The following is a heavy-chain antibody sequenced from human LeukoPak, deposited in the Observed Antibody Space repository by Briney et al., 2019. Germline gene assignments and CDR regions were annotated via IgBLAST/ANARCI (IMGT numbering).Heavy chain of an antibody. J-gene: IGHJ4*02. CDR2: INEDGSST. Sequence: PGGSLRLSCAASGYTFSRYWMHWVRQGPGKGLVWVSRINEDGSSTSYAESVRGRFTISRDDAKNTLYPQMNSLRAEDAAVYYCTTDTFGARDSWGQGTLVTVSS. CDR1: GYTFSRYW. V-gene: IGHV3-74*01. D-gene: IGHD3-10*01. CDR3: TTDTFGARDS.